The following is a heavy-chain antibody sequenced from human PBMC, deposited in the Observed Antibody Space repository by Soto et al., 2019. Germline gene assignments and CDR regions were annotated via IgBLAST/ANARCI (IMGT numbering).Heavy chain of an antibody. CDR3: ARGSKYYGMDV. CDR1: GYTFTSYA. V-gene: IGHV1-3*01. CDR2: INAGNGNT. Sequence: SGKVSYKASGYTFTSYAIHWVRQAPGQRLEWMGWINAGNGNTKYSQKFQGRVTITRDTSASTAYMELSSLRSEDTAVYYCARGSKYYGMDVWGQGTTVTVSS. J-gene: IGHJ6*02.